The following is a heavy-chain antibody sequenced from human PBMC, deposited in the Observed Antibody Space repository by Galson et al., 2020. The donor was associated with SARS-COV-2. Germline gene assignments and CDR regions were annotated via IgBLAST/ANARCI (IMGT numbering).Heavy chain of an antibody. Sequence: SETLFLTCTVSGGSISSSGYCWGWIRQPPGKGLEWIGSLYYSGSTYYNPSLKSRVTISEDTSKNQFSLKLSSVTAADTAVYYCARHPYRGFYSYMDVWGKGTTVTVSS. CDR3: ARHPYRGFYSYMDV. CDR2: LYYSGST. V-gene: IGHV4-39*01. J-gene: IGHJ6*03. D-gene: IGHD3-10*01. CDR1: GGSISSSGYC.